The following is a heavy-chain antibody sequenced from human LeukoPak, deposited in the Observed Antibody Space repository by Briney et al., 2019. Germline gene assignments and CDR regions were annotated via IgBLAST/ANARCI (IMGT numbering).Heavy chain of an antibody. V-gene: IGHV4-30-2*01. D-gene: IGHD6-13*01. Sequence: PSETLSLTCTVSGGSISSGGYYWSWIRQPPGKGLEWIGYIYHSGSTYYNPSLKSRVTISVDRSKNQFSLKLSSVTAADTAVYYCARAGSSWSHFDYWGQGTLVTVSS. J-gene: IGHJ4*02. CDR1: GGSISSGGYY. CDR3: ARAGSSWSHFDY. CDR2: IYHSGST.